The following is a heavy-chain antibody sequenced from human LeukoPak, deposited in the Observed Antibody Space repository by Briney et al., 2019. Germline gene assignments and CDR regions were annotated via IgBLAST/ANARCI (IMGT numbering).Heavy chain of an antibody. D-gene: IGHD1-26*01. CDR3: AREWELLLGYYYYMDV. Sequence: SETLSLTCTVSGGSISSYYWSWIRQPAGKGLEWIGRIYTSGSTNYNPSLKSRVTMSVDTSKNQFSLKLGSVTAADTAVYYCAREWELLLGYYYYMDVWGKGTTVTVSS. CDR2: IYTSGST. J-gene: IGHJ6*03. V-gene: IGHV4-4*07. CDR1: GGSISSYY.